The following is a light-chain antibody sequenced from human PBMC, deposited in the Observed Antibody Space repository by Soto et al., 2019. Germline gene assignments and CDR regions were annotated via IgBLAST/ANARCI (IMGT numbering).Light chain of an antibody. CDR2: DAS. CDR3: QQYYSYSRT. J-gene: IGKJ1*01. CDR1: QSISGW. V-gene: IGKV1-5*01. Sequence: DIQMTQSPSTLSASVGDRVTITCRASQSISGWLAWYQQKPGKAPKLLIFDASNLESGVPSRFSGSGSGTEFTLTISSLQPDDFATYYCQQYYSYSRTFGQGTKVDIK.